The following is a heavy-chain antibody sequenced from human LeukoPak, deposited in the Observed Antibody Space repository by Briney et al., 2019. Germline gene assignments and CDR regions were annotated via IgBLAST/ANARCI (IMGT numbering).Heavy chain of an antibody. J-gene: IGHJ5*02. CDR2: IYYSGTT. CDR1: GGSISSYY. Sequence: SETLSLTCTVSGGSISSYYWSWIRRPPGKGLEWIGYIYYSGTTNYNPSLKSRVTISVDTSKNQFSLKLSSVTAADTAVYYCASGPVNCTNGVCYRGNWFDPWGQGTLVTVSS. D-gene: IGHD2-8*01. CDR3: ASGPVNCTNGVCYRGNWFDP. V-gene: IGHV4-59*01.